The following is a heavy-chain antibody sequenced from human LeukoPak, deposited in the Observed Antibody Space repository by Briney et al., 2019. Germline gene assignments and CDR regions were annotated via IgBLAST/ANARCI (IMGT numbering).Heavy chain of an antibody. Sequence: PSETLSLTCVVYGGSFSGYYWSWIRQPPGKGLEWIGEINHSGSTNYNPSLKSRVTISVDTSKNQFSLKLRSVTAADTAAYYCARGFQWLTPTYFDYWGQGTLVTVSS. CDR2: INHSGST. V-gene: IGHV4-34*01. J-gene: IGHJ4*02. CDR1: GGSFSGYY. CDR3: ARGFQWLTPTYFDY. D-gene: IGHD6-19*01.